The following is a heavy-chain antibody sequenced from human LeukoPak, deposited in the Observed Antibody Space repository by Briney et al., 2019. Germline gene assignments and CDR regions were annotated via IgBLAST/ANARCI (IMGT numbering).Heavy chain of an antibody. D-gene: IGHD4-17*01. CDR2: INSDGSGT. J-gene: IGHJ4*02. CDR1: GFTFSNYW. Sequence: GGSLRLSCAASGFTFSNYWMHWVRQAPGKGLVWVSRINSDGSGTTSADSVKGRFTISRDNAKNTLYLQMNSLRAEDTAVYYCAKGGATVIDYWGQGTLVTVSS. V-gene: IGHV3-74*01. CDR3: AKGGATVIDY.